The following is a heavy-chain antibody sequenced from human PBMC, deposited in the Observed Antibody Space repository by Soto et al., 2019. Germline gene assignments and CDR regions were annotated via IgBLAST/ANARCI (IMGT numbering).Heavy chain of an antibody. CDR3: ARDTSYDFWSGYNYYYYYGMEV. D-gene: IGHD3-3*01. V-gene: IGHV3-21*01. CDR1: GFTFSSYS. CDR2: ISSSSSYI. Sequence: EVQLVESGGGLVKPGGSLRLSCAASGFTFSSYSMNWVRQAPGKGLEWVSSISSSSSYIYYADSVKGRFTISRDNAKNLLYLQMNSLRAEDTAVYYCARDTSYDFWSGYNYYYYYGMEVWGQGTTVTVSS. J-gene: IGHJ6*02.